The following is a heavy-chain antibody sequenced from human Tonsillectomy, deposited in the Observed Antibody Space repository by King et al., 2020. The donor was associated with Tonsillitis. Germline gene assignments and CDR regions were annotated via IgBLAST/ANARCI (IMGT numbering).Heavy chain of an antibody. Sequence: VQLVESGGGLVQPGGSLRLSCAASQFTFITYAMSWVRQAPGEGLEWISGISGSGDNTYYAASVKGRFSISRDNSNNTLYLQMNSLRAEDTAMYYCAKHNYDILTGYDYWGQGTLVTVSS. V-gene: IGHV3-23*04. CDR1: QFTFITYA. D-gene: IGHD3-9*01. J-gene: IGHJ4*02. CDR2: ISGSGDNT. CDR3: AKHNYDILTGYDY.